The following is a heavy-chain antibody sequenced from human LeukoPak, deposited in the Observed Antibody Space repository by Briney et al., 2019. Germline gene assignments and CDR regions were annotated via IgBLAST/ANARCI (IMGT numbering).Heavy chain of an antibody. J-gene: IGHJ4*02. V-gene: IGHV1-69*04. CDR3: ARENLYDTTRAYDY. CDR1: GGTFSSYT. D-gene: IGHD3-22*01. CDR2: IIPILGIT. Sequence: SVKVSCKASGGTFSSYTISWVRQAPGQGLEWMGRIIPILGITNYARKFQGRVTITADKSTSTAYMELSSLRSEDTAVYYCARENLYDTTRAYDYWGQGTLVTVSS.